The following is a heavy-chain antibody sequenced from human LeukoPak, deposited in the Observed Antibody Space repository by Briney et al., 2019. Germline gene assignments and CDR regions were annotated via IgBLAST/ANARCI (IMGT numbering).Heavy chain of an antibody. J-gene: IGHJ3*02. D-gene: IGHD3-9*01. V-gene: IGHV3-74*01. CDR2: INSDGSSP. CDR3: ARDYDISAFDI. Sequence: PGGSLRLSCTASGFTFSSYWMQWVRQAPGKGLVWVSRINSDGSSPSYADSVKGRFTISRDNSKNTLYLQMNNLRAEDTAVYYCARDYDISAFDIWGQGTMVTVSS. CDR1: GFTFSSYW.